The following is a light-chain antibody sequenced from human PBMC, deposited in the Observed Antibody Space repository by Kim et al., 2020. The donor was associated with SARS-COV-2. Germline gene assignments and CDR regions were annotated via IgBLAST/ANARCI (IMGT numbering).Light chain of an antibody. CDR2: QHT. V-gene: IGLV3-1*01. CDR3: QAWDNITAV. J-gene: IGLJ2*01. Sequence: PGQTASITCSGDKLGNKNQYISWYQQKPGQSPMVVMYQHTRRPSGIPERFSGSNSGNTATLTISGTHEMDEAHYYCQAWDNITAVFGGGTQLTVL. CDR1: KLGNKNQY.